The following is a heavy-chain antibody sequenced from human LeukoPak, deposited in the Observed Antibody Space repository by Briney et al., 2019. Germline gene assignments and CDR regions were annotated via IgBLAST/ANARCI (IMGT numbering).Heavy chain of an antibody. CDR2: ISAYNGNT. J-gene: IGHJ3*02. V-gene: IGHV1-18*01. D-gene: IGHD6-13*01. CDR1: GYTFTSYG. Sequence: ASVKVSCKASGYTFTSYGISWVLQAPGQGLEWMGWISAYNGNTNYAQKLQGRVTMTTDTSTSTAYMELRSLRSDDTAVYYCARDLPGIAAADAFDIWGQGTMVTVSS. CDR3: ARDLPGIAAADAFDI.